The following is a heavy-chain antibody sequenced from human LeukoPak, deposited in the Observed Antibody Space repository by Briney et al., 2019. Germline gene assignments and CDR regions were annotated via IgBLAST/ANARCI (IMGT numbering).Heavy chain of an antibody. J-gene: IGHJ6*03. CDR1: GGSINGYY. D-gene: IGHD2-15*01. Sequence: TSETLSLTCTVSGGSINGYYWNWIRQPAGKGLEWIGRIYTSGSTNYNPSLKSRVTMSVDTSKNHFSLNLSSVTAADTAMYYCARGRSLVVGARCDYYMDVWGKGTTVTASS. V-gene: IGHV4-4*07. CDR2: IYTSGST. CDR3: ARGRSLVVGARCDYYMDV.